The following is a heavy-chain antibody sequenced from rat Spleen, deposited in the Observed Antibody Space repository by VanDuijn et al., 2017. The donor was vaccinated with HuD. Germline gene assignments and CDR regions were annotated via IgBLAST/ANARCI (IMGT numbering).Heavy chain of an antibody. J-gene: IGHJ3*01. CDR3: TSPFRWFAY. CDR1: GFSLIRYN. V-gene: IGHV2-6*01. Sequence: QVQLKESGPGLVQPSQTLSLTCTVSGFSLIRYNVHWVRQPPGEGLEWIAVISSAGNTYYNSGLKSRLSISRDTSKSQVFLKMNSLQTEDTAIYFCTSPFRWFAYWGQGTLVTVSS. CDR2: ISSAGNT.